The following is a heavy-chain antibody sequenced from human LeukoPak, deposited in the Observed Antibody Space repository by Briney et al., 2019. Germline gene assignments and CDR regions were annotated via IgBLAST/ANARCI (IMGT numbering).Heavy chain of an antibody. CDR1: GFTFSSYS. D-gene: IGHD2-2*01. CDR2: ISSSSSYI. CDR3: AREGVGYCSSTSCPFDY. Sequence: PGGSLRLACAASGFTFSSYSMTWVPQAPGKGLGWVSSISSSSSYIYYADSVKGRFTISRDKDKTSMYLQMNSLRAEDTDVYYCAREGVGYCSSTSCPFDYWGQGTLVTVSS. J-gene: IGHJ4*02. V-gene: IGHV3-21*01.